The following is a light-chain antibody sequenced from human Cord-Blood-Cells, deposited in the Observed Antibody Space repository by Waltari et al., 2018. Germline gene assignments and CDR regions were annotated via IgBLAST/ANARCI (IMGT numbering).Light chain of an antibody. Sequence: QSVLTQPPSVSGAPGQRVTISCTGSSSNIGAGYDVHWYQQLPGTAPKLLIYGNSKRPSGVPDRVSGSKSGTSASLAITGLQAEEEADYYCQSYDSSLSGSYVFGTGTKVTVL. V-gene: IGLV1-40*01. CDR1: SSNIGAGYD. CDR3: QSYDSSLSGSYV. CDR2: GNS. J-gene: IGLJ1*01.